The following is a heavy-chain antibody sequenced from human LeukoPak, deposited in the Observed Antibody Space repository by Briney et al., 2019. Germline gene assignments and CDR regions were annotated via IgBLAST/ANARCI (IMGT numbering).Heavy chain of an antibody. Sequence: GRSLRLSCAASGFTFSSYGMHWVRQAPGKGLEWVSSISSSSSYIYYADSVKGRFTISRDNAKNSLYLQMNSLRAEDTAVYYCARRYDTLKYYYYGMDVWGKGTTVTVSS. J-gene: IGHJ6*04. CDR1: GFTFSSYG. CDR2: ISSSSSYI. D-gene: IGHD3-9*01. V-gene: IGHV3-21*01. CDR3: ARRYDTLKYYYYGMDV.